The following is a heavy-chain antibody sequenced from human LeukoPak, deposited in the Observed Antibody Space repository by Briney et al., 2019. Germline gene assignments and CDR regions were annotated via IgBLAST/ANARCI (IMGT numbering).Heavy chain of an antibody. D-gene: IGHD1-26*01. CDR1: GGSISSSSYY. CDR3: ARDSGSFRGSEAFDI. Sequence: SETLSLTCTVSGGSISSSSYYWGWIRQPPGKWLEWIGSIYYSGSTYYNPSLKSRVTISVDTSKNQFSLKLSSVTAADTAVYYCARDSGSFRGSEAFDIWGQGTMVTVSS. CDR2: IYYSGST. J-gene: IGHJ3*02. V-gene: IGHV4-39*01.